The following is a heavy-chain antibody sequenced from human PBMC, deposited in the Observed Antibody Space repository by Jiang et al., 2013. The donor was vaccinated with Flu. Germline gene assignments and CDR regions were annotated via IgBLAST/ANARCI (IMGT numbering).Heavy chain of an antibody. D-gene: IGHD3-3*01. J-gene: IGHJ6*02. CDR3: ARDRVVKGPQVYYYYGMDV. V-gene: IGHV1-46*01. CDR1: GYTFTSYY. Sequence: KVSCKASGYTFTSYYMHWVRQAPGQGLEWMGIINPSGGSTSYAQKFQGRVTMTRDTSTSTVYMELSSLRSEDTAVYYCARDRVVKGPQVYYYYGMDVWGQGTTVTVSS. CDR2: INPSGGST.